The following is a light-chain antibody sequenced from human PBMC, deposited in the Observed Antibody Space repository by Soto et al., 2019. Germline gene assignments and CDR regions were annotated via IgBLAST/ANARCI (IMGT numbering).Light chain of an antibody. Sequence: QSVLTQPASVSGSPGQSITISCTGTNNDVGGYNYVSWYQQHPGKSPILMIYDVSNRPSGVSNRFSGSKSGNTASLTISVLQAEDEADYYCSSYTSSSTLFYVFGTGTKVTVL. CDR3: SSYTSSSTLFYV. V-gene: IGLV2-14*01. CDR1: NNDVGGYNY. J-gene: IGLJ1*01. CDR2: DVS.